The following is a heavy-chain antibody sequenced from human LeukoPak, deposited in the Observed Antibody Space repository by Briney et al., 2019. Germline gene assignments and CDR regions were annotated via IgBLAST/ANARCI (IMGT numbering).Heavy chain of an antibody. Sequence: PSETLSLTCTVSGGSISSSSYYWGWIRQPPGKGLEWIGSIYYSGSTYYNPSLKSRVTISVDTSKNQFSLKLSSVTAADTAVYYCARVHPIAARRSRVGYFDYWGQGTLVTVSS. V-gene: IGHV4-39*07. CDR3: ARVHPIAARRSRVGYFDY. CDR1: GGSISSSSYY. CDR2: IYYSGST. D-gene: IGHD6-6*01. J-gene: IGHJ4*02.